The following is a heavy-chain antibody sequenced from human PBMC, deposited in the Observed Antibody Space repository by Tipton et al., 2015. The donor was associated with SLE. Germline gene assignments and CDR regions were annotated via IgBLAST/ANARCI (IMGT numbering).Heavy chain of an antibody. V-gene: IGHV4-59*01. J-gene: IGHJ2*01. CDR3: AKADGVVGGQVPYWYFDL. D-gene: IGHD2-21*01. CDR2: IYYSGST. Sequence: TLSLTCTVSGVSISRYYWSWIRQSPGKGLEWIGYIYYSGSTNYNPSLKSRVTISVDTSKNQFSLKLSSVTAADTAVYYCAKADGVVGGQVPYWYFDLWGRGTLVTVSS. CDR1: GVSISRYY.